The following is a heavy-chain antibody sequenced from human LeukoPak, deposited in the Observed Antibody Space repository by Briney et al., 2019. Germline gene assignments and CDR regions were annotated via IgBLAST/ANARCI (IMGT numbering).Heavy chain of an antibody. CDR1: GGSISSSSYY. V-gene: IGHV4-39*07. CDR2: IYYSGST. CDR3: AREGYYYDSSGYQRVFDY. Sequence: SETLSLTCTVSGGSISSSSYYWGWIRQPPGKGLEWIGSIYYSGSTYYNPSLKSRVTISVDTSKNQFSLKLSSVTAADTAVYYCAREGYYYDSSGYQRVFDYWGQGTLVTVSS. D-gene: IGHD3-22*01. J-gene: IGHJ4*02.